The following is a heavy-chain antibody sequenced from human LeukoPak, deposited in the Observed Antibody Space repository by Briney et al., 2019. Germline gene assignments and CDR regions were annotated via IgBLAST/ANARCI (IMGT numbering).Heavy chain of an antibody. CDR3: ARHRHTYYYDSSAG. D-gene: IGHD3-22*01. CDR2: IYYSGST. J-gene: IGHJ1*01. Sequence: SGTLSLTCTVSGGSISSYYWTWIRQPPGKGLEWIGYIYYSGSTNYNPSLKTRVTISLDTSKNQFSLKLSSVTDADTAVYYCARHRHTYYYDSSAGWGQGTLVTVSS. V-gene: IGHV4-59*08. CDR1: GGSISSYY.